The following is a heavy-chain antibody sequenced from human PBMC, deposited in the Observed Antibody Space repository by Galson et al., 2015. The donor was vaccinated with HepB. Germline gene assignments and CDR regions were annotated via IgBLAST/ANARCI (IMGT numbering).Heavy chain of an antibody. CDR1: GFTFSRYG. CDR2: ISSDGTNK. CDR3: AKDRPIDY. V-gene: IGHV3-30*18. D-gene: IGHD6-6*01. J-gene: IGHJ4*02. Sequence: LRLSCAASGFTFSRYGMHWVRQAPGKGLEWVALISSDGTNKYYADSVKGRFTISRDNSKNTLYMQMNSLRAEDMAVYYCAKDRPIDYWGQGTLVTVSS.